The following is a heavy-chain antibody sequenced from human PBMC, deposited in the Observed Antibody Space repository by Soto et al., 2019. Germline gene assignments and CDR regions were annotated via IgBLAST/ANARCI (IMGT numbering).Heavy chain of an antibody. D-gene: IGHD2-2*01. Sequence: SVKVSCKASGGTFSSYAISWVRQAPGQGLEWMGGIIPIFGTANYAQKFQGRVTITADESTSTAYMELSSLRSEDTAVYYCARQLNLRNYGMDVWGQGTTVTVSS. CDR2: IIPIFGTA. J-gene: IGHJ6*02. CDR3: ARQLNLRNYGMDV. CDR1: GGTFSSYA. V-gene: IGHV1-69*13.